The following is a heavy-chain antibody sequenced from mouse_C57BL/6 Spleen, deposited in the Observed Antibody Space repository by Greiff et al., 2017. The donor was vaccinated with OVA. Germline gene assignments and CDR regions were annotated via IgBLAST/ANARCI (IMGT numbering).Heavy chain of an antibody. D-gene: IGHD2-3*01. CDR1: GYTFTSYG. Sequence: QVQLQQSGAELARPGASVKLSCKASGYTFTSYGISWVKQRTGQGLEWIGEIYPRSGNTYYNEKFKGKATLTADKSSSTAYMELRSLTSEDSAVYFCARGGNDGYYFDDWGQGTTLTVSS. CDR2: IYPRSGNT. V-gene: IGHV1-81*01. CDR3: ARGGNDGYYFDD. J-gene: IGHJ2*01.